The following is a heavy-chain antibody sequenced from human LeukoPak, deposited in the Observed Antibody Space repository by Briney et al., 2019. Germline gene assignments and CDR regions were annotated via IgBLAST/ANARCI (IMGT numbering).Heavy chain of an antibody. CDR1: GGSISSYY. J-gene: IGHJ3*02. CDR2: IYTSGST. CDR3: ARVRGVVLMVYVLDAFDI. V-gene: IGHV4-4*07. D-gene: IGHD2-8*01. Sequence: SETLSLTCTVSGGSISSYYWSWIRQPAGKGLEWIGRIYTSGSTNYNPSLKSRVTMSVDTSKNQFSLKLSSVTAADTAVYYCARVRGVVLMVYVLDAFDIWGQGTMVTVSS.